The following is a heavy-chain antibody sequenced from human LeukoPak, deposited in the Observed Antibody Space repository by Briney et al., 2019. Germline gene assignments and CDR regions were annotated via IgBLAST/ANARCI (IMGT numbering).Heavy chain of an antibody. D-gene: IGHD5-24*01. J-gene: IGHJ4*02. CDR2: MNTNSGNT. V-gene: IGHV1-8*01. Sequence: ASVKVSCKASGYTFTSYDINWVRQATGQGLEWMGWMNTNSGNTGYAQKFQGRVTMTRNTSISTAYMELSSLRSEDTAVYYCARRYRRDGYNLLGYWGQGTLVTVSS. CDR3: ARRYRRDGYNLLGY. CDR1: GYTFTSYD.